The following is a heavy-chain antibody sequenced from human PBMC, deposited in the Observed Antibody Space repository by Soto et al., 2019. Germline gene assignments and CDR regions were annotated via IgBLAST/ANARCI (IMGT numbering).Heavy chain of an antibody. J-gene: IGHJ6*02. D-gene: IGHD1-26*01. V-gene: IGHV1-69*13. CDR3: AREGIVGATTFNYYGMDV. CDR1: GGTFSSYA. Sequence: SVKVSCKASGGTFSSYAISWVRQAPGQGLEWMGGIIPIFGTANYAQKFQGRVTITADESTSTAYMELSSLRSEDTAVYYCAREGIVGATTFNYYGMDVWGQGTTVTVSS. CDR2: IIPIFGTA.